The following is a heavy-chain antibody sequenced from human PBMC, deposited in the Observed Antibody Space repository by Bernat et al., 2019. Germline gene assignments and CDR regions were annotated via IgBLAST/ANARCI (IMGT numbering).Heavy chain of an antibody. D-gene: IGHD3-10*01. J-gene: IGHJ4*02. CDR3: TTETYYYGSGSYSFDY. V-gene: IGHV3-15*01. CDR2: IKSKTDGGTT. CDR1: GFTFSNAW. Sequence: EVQLVESGGGLVQPGGSLRLSCAASGFTFSNAWMSWVRQAPGKGLEWVGRIKSKTDGGTTDYAAPVKGRFTISRDDSKNTLYLQMNSLKTEDTAVYYCTTETYYYGSGSYSFDYWGQGTLVTVSS.